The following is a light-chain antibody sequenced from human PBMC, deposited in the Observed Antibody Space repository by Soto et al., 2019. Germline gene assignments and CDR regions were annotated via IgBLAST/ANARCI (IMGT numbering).Light chain of an antibody. Sequence: DIVMTQSPDSLAVSLGEGATFNCKSSQSLLHLAWYQQKPGQPPKLLIYWASTRESGVPDRFSGSGSGTDFTLTISSLQAEDVAVYYCQQYYTTPVTFGQGTKVEIK. CDR1: QSLLH. J-gene: IGKJ1*01. V-gene: IGKV4-1*01. CDR2: WAS. CDR3: QQYYTTPVT.